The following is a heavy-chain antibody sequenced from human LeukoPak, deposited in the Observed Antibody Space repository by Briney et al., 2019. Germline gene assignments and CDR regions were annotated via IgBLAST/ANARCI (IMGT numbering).Heavy chain of an antibody. CDR1: GFIFSSYT. CDR2: ISSSSSYI. V-gene: IGHV3-21*01. CDR3: ARDRLSAAGTFDY. Sequence: GSLRLSCAASGFIFSSYTMNWVRQAPGKGLEWVSSISSSSSYIYFADSVKGRFTISRDNAKNSLYLQMNSLRAEDTAVYYCARDRLSAAGTFDYWGQGTLVTVSS. J-gene: IGHJ4*02. D-gene: IGHD6-13*01.